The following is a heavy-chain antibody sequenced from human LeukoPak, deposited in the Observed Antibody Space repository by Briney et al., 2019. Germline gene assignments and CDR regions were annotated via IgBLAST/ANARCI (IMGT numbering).Heavy chain of an antibody. CDR1: GLTFSNYA. D-gene: IGHD6-13*01. CDR2: IAGGIGTT. V-gene: IGHV3-23*01. CDR3: AKDLTAASGEVFQFDY. Sequence: GGSLRLSCAASGLTFSNYAMNWVRQAPGKGLEWVSAIAGGIGTTFHADSVKGRFTISRDNSKNTLYLQLRSLRAEDTAVYYCAKDLTAASGEVFQFDYWGQGTRVTVS. J-gene: IGHJ4*02.